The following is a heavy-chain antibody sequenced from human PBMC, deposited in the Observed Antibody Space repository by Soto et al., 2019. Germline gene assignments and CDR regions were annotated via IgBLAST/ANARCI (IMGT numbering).Heavy chain of an antibody. D-gene: IGHD6-6*01. V-gene: IGHV4-39*01. Sequence: PSETLSLTCTVSGDSIDTSSYRWGWIRQPPGKGLEWIGSVCYRGTTYYNPSLKSRLTISVDTSKRQFSLKLSSVTAADTAVFYCARQGEHSSSYFFDSWGQGTLVTVSS. CDR2: VCYRGTT. CDR1: GDSIDTSSYR. CDR3: ARQGEHSSSYFFDS. J-gene: IGHJ4*02.